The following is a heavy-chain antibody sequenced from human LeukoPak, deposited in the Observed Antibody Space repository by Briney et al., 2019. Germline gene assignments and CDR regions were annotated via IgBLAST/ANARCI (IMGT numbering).Heavy chain of an antibody. CDR1: GFTFSSYA. CDR3: AKGYSVGATNLNFDY. J-gene: IGHJ4*02. CDR2: ISGSGGST. V-gene: IGHV3-23*01. D-gene: IGHD1-26*01. Sequence: ETLRLSCAASGFTFSSYAMSWVRQAPGKGLEWVSAISGSGGSTYYADSVKGRFTISRDNSKNTLDLQMNSLRAEDTAVYYCAKGYSVGATNLNFDYWGQGTLVTVSS.